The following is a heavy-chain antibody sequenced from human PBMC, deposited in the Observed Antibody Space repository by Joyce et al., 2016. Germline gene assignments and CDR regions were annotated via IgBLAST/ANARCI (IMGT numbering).Heavy chain of an antibody. CDR2: ISAYNGNA. CDR3: ARDIAVVAAATSATYYYGMDV. CDR1: GYTFSSYG. D-gene: IGHD2-2*01. Sequence: QVQLVQSGAEVKKPGASVKVSCKASGYTFSSYGISWVRQAPGQGLEWMGWISAYNGNANYAQNVQGRVTMTTDTSTSTAYMELRSLRSDDTAVYYCARDIAVVAAATSATYYYGMDVWGQGTTVTVSS. J-gene: IGHJ6*02. V-gene: IGHV1-18*01.